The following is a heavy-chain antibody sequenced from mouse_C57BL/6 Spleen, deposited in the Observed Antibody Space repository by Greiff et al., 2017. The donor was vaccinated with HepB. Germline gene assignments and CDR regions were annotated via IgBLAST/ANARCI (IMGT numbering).Heavy chain of an antibody. Sequence: EVQVVESGAELVKPGASVKLSCTASGFNIKDYYMHWVKQRTEQGLEWIGRIDPEDGETKYGPKFQGKATITADTSSNTAYLQLSGLTSEDTAVDYCSLVYYGSSCDYWGQGAALTVSS. D-gene: IGHD1-1*01. CDR2: IDPEDGET. V-gene: IGHV14-2*01. CDR1: GFNIKDYY. J-gene: IGHJ2*01. CDR3: SLVYYGSSCDY.